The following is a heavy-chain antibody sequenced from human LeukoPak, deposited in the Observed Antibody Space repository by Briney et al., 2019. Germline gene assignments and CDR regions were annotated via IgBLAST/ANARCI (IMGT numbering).Heavy chain of an antibody. D-gene: IGHD3-10*01. CDR2: MSGSGGST. CDR3: AKSDMIRGVGGAYYYYMDV. V-gene: IGHV3-23*01. CDR1: EFTFSSYA. J-gene: IGHJ6*03. Sequence: GGSLRLSCAASEFTFSSYAMNWVRQAPGKGLEGVSAMSGSGGSTYYADSVKGRFTISRDNSKNTLYLQMNSLRAEDTAVYYCAKSDMIRGVGGAYYYYMDVWGKGTTVIVSS.